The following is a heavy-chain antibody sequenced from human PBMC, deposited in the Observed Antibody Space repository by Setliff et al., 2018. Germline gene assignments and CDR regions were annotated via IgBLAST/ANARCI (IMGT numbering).Heavy chain of an antibody. CDR3: ARDLNRWFGEFAFDI. J-gene: IGHJ3*02. CDR1: GYSFTSYY. D-gene: IGHD3-10*01. Sequence: ASVKVSCKASGYSFTSYYIHWVRQAPGQGLEWMGIINPSGGSASVVDKFQGRVTMTRDTSTSTAYMELTRLRSDDTAVYYCARDLNRWFGEFAFDIWGQGTMVTVSS. V-gene: IGHV1-46*01. CDR2: INPSGGSA.